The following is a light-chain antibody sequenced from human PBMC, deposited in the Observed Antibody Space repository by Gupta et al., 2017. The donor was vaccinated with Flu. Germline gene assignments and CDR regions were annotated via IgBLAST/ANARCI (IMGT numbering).Light chain of an antibody. J-gene: IGKJ1*01. CDR2: AAS. Sequence: DIQMTQSPSSVSASVGERVTMTCRASQAISSWLAWYQQKPGKAPKLLIYAASSLQSGVPARFRGSGSGTDFTLTINSLQPEDFATYYCLQANNFPWTFGQGTKVEIK. V-gene: IGKV1-12*02. CDR3: LQANNFPWT. CDR1: QAISSW.